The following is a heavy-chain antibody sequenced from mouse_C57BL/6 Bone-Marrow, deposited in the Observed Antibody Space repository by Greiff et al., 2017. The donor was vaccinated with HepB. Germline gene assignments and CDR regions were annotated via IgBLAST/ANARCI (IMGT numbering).Heavy chain of an antibody. CDR2: ISYDGSN. Sequence: EVQLVESGPGLVKPSQSLSLTCSVTGYSITSGYYWNWIRQFPGNKLEWMGYISYDGSNNYNPSLKNRISITRDTSKNQFFLKLNSVTTEDTATYYCARGSDYGSTHWYFDVGGTGTTVTVSS. CDR3: ARGSDYGSTHWYFDV. CDR1: GYSITSGYY. V-gene: IGHV3-6*01. J-gene: IGHJ1*03. D-gene: IGHD1-1*01.